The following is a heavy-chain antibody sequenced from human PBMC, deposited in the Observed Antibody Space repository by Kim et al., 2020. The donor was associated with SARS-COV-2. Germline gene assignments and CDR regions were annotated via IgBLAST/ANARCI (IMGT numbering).Heavy chain of an antibody. CDR3: ASAVRYNWNYSNYGMDV. CDR1: GGTFSSYA. CDR2: IIPIFGTA. V-gene: IGHV1-69*13. J-gene: IGHJ6*02. D-gene: IGHD1-20*01. Sequence: SVKVSCKASGGTFSSYAISWVRQAPGQGLEWMGGIIPIFGTANYAQKFQGRVTITADESTSTAYMELSSLRSEDTAVYYCASAVRYNWNYSNYGMDVWGQGTTVTVSS.